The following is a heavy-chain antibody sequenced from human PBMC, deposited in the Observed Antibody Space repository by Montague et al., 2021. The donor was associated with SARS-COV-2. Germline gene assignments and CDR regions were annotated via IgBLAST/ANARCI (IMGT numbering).Heavy chain of an antibody. CDR1: GGSISRYS. J-gene: IGHJ3*02. CDR2: IYNSGST. CDR3: ARGGRDSSWYEVAFDI. Sequence: SETLSLTCTVSGGSISRYSWTWIRQPPGKGLEWIGYIYNSGSTNYNPSLTSRVTISVDTSKNQFSLKLSSVAAADTAVYYCARGGRDSSWYEVAFDIWGQGTMVIVSS. D-gene: IGHD6-13*01. V-gene: IGHV4-59*01.